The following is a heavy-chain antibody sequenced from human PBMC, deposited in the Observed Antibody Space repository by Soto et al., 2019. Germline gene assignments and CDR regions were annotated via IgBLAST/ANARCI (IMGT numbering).Heavy chain of an antibody. Sequence: QVQLQESGPGLVKPSQTLSLTCTVSGGSISSGGYYWSWIRQHPGKGREWIGYIYYSGSTYYNPSLKSRVTISVDTSKNQFSLKLSSVTAADTAVYYCARDQRNHDSSGDPTAFDIWGQGTMVTVSS. CDR2: IYYSGST. D-gene: IGHD3-22*01. J-gene: IGHJ3*02. V-gene: IGHV4-31*03. CDR1: GGSISSGGYY. CDR3: ARDQRNHDSSGDPTAFDI.